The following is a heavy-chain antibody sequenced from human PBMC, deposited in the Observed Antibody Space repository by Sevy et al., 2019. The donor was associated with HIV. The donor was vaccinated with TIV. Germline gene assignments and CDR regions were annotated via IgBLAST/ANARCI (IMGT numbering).Heavy chain of an antibody. Sequence: GGSPRLSCAASGFTFSSYWMSWVRQAPGKGLEWVANIKQDGSEKYYVDSVKGRFTISRDNAKNSLYLQMNSLRAEDTAVYYCAREWAEGITGNDYWGQGTLVTVSS. D-gene: IGHD1-20*01. CDR2: IKQDGSEK. V-gene: IGHV3-7*01. CDR3: AREWAEGITGNDY. CDR1: GFTFSSYW. J-gene: IGHJ4*02.